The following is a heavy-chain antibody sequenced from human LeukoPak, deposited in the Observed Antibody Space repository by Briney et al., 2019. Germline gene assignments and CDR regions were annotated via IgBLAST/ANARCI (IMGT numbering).Heavy chain of an antibody. CDR2: ISSSSSYI. CDR1: GFTFSSYS. Sequence: GGSLRLSCAASGFTFSSYSMNWVRQAPGKGLEWVSSISSSSSYIYYADSVKGRFTISRDNSKNTLYLQMNSLTTEDTAVYYCAKDDFWSDLSLDYWGKGTLVTVSS. D-gene: IGHD3-3*01. CDR3: AKDDFWSDLSLDY. V-gene: IGHV3-21*01. J-gene: IGHJ4*02.